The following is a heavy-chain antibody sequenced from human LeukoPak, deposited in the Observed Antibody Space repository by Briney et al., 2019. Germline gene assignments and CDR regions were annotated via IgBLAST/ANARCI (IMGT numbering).Heavy chain of an antibody. D-gene: IGHD3-10*01. J-gene: IGHJ5*02. CDR1: GDSISSDY. CDR2: IYYSGST. Sequence: PSETLSLTCTVSGDSISSDYWSWIRQPPGKGLEWIGYIYYSGSTNYNPSLKSRVTISKDTSKNQFSLKLSSVSAADTAVYYCARAIGGYYGSERDNWFDPWGQGTLVTVSS. CDR3: ARAIGGYYGSERDNWFDP. V-gene: IGHV4-59*01.